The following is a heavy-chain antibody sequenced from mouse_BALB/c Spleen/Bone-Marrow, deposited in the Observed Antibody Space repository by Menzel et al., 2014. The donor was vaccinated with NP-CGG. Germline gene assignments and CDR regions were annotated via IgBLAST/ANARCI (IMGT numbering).Heavy chain of an antibody. J-gene: IGHJ4*01. CDR3: ARERDGYFRDAMDY. CDR2: INSNGGST. Sequence: EVKLMESGGGLVQPGGSLKLSCAASGFTFSSYGMSWVRQTPDKRLELVATINSNGGSTYYPGSVKGRFTISRDNAKNTLYLQMSSLKSEDTAMYYCARERDGYFRDAMDYWGQGTSVTVSS. V-gene: IGHV5-6-3*01. D-gene: IGHD2-3*01. CDR1: GFTFSSYG.